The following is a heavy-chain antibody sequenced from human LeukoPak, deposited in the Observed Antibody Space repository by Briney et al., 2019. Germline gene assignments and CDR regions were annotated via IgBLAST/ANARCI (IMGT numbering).Heavy chain of an antibody. J-gene: IGHJ5*02. CDR1: GFTFSSYE. CDR2: ISSSGSTI. V-gene: IGHV3-48*03. Sequence: GGSLRLSCAASGFTFSSYEMNWVRQAPGKGLEWVSYISSSGSTIYYADSVKGRFTISRDNAKNSLYLQMNSLRAEDTAVYYCAVAPGYSYRPAWGQGTLVTVSS. D-gene: IGHD5-18*01. CDR3: AVAPGYSYRPA.